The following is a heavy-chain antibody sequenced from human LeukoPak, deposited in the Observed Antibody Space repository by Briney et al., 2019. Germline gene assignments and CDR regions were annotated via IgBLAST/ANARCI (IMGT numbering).Heavy chain of an antibody. Sequence: GGSLRLSCAASGFTFSDHYMAWIRQAPGKGLEWVSVIYSGGSTYYADSVKGRFTISRDGPKNTLYLQMNSLRAEDTAVYYCARDDGSGGPFDYWGQGTLVTVSS. CDR1: GFTFSDHY. D-gene: IGHD3-10*01. CDR2: IYSGGST. V-gene: IGHV3-66*01. CDR3: ARDDGSGGPFDY. J-gene: IGHJ4*02.